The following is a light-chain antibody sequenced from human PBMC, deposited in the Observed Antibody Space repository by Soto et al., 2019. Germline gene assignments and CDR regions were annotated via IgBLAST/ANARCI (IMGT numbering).Light chain of an antibody. J-gene: IGKJ4*01. CDR1: QSVFSS. CDR3: HQRSNWHLT. CDR2: DAS. V-gene: IGKV3-11*01. Sequence: EIVLTQSPVTLSLSPGERATLSCRASQSVFSSLAWYQQKPGQAPRLLIYDASTRATAIPARFRGSGSGTDFTLTISSLEHEDFAVYYCHQRSNWHLTFGGGTKVEIK.